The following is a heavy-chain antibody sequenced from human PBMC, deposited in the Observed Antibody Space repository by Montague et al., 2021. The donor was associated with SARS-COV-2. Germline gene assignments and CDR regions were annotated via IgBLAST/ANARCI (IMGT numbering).Heavy chain of an antibody. CDR3: ASLNIVAWTDYYYGTDV. CDR2: IYYSGST. V-gene: IGHV4-39*01. D-gene: IGHD5-12*01. J-gene: IGHJ6*04. Sequence: SETLSLTCTVSGDSISPSQYYWGWIRQPPGIGLEWIGTIYYSGSTYYTPSLQSRVTISEDTSKNQFSLRLSSVTAADTAVYYCASLNIVAWTDYYYGTDVWGRGTTVTVSS. CDR1: GDSISPSQYY.